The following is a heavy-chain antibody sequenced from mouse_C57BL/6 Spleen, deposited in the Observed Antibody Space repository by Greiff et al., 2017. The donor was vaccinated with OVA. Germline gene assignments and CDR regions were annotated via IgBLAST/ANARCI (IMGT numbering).Heavy chain of an antibody. V-gene: IGHV5-17*01. J-gene: IGHJ2*01. CDR2: ISSGSSTI. D-gene: IGHD2-3*01. Sequence: DVKLQESGGGLLKPGGSLKLSCAASGFTFSDYGMHWVRQAPEKGLEWVAYISSGSSTIYYADTVKGRFTISRDNAKNTLFLQLTSLMSEDTAMYYCAGDGDGYSYYFDYWGQGTTLTVSS. CDR1: GFTFSDYG. CDR3: AGDGDGYSYYFDY.